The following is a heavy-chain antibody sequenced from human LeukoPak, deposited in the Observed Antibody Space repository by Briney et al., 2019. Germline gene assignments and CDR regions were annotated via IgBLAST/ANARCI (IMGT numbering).Heavy chain of an antibody. CDR2: IYYSGST. V-gene: IGHV4-61*01. CDR3: AREGSHRLGYFVSGEYYYYGMDV. Sequence: SETLSLTCTVSGGSVSSGSYYWRWIRQPPGKGLEWIGYIYYSGSTNYNPSLKSRVTISVDTSKNQFSLKLSSVTAADTAVYYCAREGSHRLGYFVSGEYYYYGMDVWGKGTTVTVSS. D-gene: IGHD3-9*01. J-gene: IGHJ6*04. CDR1: GGSVSSGSYY.